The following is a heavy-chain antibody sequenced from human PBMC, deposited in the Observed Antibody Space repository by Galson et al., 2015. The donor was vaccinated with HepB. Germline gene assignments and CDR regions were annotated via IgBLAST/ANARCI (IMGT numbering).Heavy chain of an antibody. CDR3: ARDSDYDILTGHFDY. Sequence: SLRLSCAASGFTFDDYGMSWVRQAPGKGLEWVSGINWNGGSTGYADSVKGRFTISRDNAKNSLYLQMNSLRAEDTALYHCARDSDYDILTGHFDYWGQGTLVTVSS. V-gene: IGHV3-20*01. J-gene: IGHJ4*02. CDR1: GFTFDDYG. CDR2: INWNGGST. D-gene: IGHD3-9*01.